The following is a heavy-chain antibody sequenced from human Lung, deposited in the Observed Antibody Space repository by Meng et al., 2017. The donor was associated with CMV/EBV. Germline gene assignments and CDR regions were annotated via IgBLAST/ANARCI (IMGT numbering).Heavy chain of an antibody. V-gene: IGHV1-18*01. Sequence: QVQLVRLGAEVKNPAASVKVSCKASGYTCASYGLSWVRQAPGQGLEWMEWISGYNGNTKYAERLQGRVTMTADTSTSTAYMELRDLRSDDAAVYYCARSDAPGLDYWGQGTLVTVSS. CDR2: ISGYNGNT. CDR1: GYTCASYG. CDR3: ARSDAPGLDY. D-gene: IGHD2-8*01. J-gene: IGHJ4*02.